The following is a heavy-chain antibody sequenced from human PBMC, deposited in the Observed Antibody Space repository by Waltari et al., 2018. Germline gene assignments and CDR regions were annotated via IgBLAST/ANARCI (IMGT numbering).Heavy chain of an antibody. CDR2: INHSGST. CDR1: GGSFSGYY. CDR3: ARRVGFAGGWIDP. Sequence: QVQLQQWGAGLLKPSETLSLTCAVYGGSFSGYYWSWSRQPPGKGLEWIGEINHSGSTNYNPSLKSRLTMSVNTSTNQFSLKLISVTAADTASYYCARRVGFAGGWIDPWGQGTLVTVSS. D-gene: IGHD2-15*01. V-gene: IGHV4-34*01. J-gene: IGHJ5*02.